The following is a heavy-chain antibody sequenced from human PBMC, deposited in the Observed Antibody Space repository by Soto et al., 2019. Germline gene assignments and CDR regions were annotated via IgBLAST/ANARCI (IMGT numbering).Heavy chain of an antibody. V-gene: IGHV4-59*01. J-gene: IGHJ6*02. Sequence: PSETLALTVTISDGSIRTYIYGRVRHPPRQELEGIDYIYYRGSTNYNPTLKSRVTISVDTSKNQFSLKLSAVTAADTAVYYCARDRRDTSWSGYPNYYYYGMDVWGQGTTVTVSS. D-gene: IGHD3-3*01. CDR3: ARDRRDTSWSGYPNYYYYGMDV. CDR2: IYYRGST. CDR1: DGSIRTYI.